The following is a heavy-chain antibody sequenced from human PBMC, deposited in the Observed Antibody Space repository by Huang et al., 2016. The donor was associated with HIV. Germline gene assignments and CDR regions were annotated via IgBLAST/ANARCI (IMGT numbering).Heavy chain of an antibody. CDR3: ARDSGVGATIYYFDY. CDR2: ISYDGSNK. D-gene: IGHD1-26*01. Sequence: QVQLVESGGGVVQPGRSLRLSCAASGFTFSSYAMHWVRPAPGKGLECVAVISYDGSNKYYADSVKGRFTISRDNSKNTLYLQMNSLRAEDTAVYYCARDSGVGATIYYFDYWGQGTLVTVSS. J-gene: IGHJ4*02. V-gene: IGHV3-30-3*01. CDR1: GFTFSSYA.